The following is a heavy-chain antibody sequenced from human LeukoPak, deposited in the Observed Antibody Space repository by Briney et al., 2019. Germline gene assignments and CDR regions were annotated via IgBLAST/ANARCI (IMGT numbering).Heavy chain of an antibody. V-gene: IGHV3-73*01. J-gene: IGHJ4*02. CDR2: IRSKANSYAT. Sequence: GGSLKLSCAASGFTFSGSAMHWVRQASGKGLEWVGRIRSKANSYATAYAASVKGRFTISRDDSKNTAYLQMNSLKTEDTAVYYCAKDSSPPDYWGQGTLVTVSS. CDR1: GFTFSGSA. CDR3: AKDSSPPDY.